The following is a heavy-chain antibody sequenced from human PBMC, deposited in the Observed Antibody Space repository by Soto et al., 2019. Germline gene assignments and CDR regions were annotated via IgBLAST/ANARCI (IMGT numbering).Heavy chain of an antibody. V-gene: IGHV4-34*01. Sequence: SETLSLTCAVYGGSFSGYYWSWIRQPPGKGLEWIGEINHSGSTNYNPSLKSRVTISVDTSKNQFSLKLSSVTAADTAVYYCARGRAAAWDYWGQGTLVTVSS. D-gene: IGHD6-13*01. CDR2: INHSGST. CDR1: GGSFSGYY. CDR3: ARGRAAAWDY. J-gene: IGHJ4*02.